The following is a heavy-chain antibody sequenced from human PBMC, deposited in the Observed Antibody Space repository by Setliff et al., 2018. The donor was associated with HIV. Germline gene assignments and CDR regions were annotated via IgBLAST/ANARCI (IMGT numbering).Heavy chain of an antibody. CDR2: SSSYT. CDR3: ARVMIGYSGYDAFDY. CDR1: GFTFDDYG. J-gene: IGHJ4*02. V-gene: IGHV3-20*04. D-gene: IGHD5-12*01. Sequence: GGSLRLSCTASGFTFDDYGMAWVRQAPGKGLEWVSGSSSYTNYADSVKGRFTISRDNAKNSLYLQMNSLRAEDTAVYYCARVMIGYSGYDAFDYWGQGTLVTVSS.